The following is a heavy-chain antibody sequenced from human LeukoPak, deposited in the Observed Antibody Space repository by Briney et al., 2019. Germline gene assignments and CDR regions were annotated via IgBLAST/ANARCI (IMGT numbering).Heavy chain of an antibody. D-gene: IGHD3-9*01. Sequence: GGSLRLSCAASGFTFSSFDMNWVRQAPGKGLEWVSYISTSGNTIYYADSVKGRFTISRDNAKNSLYLQMSSLRAEDTAIYYCARLYDILTGAFDYWGQGTLVTVSS. J-gene: IGHJ4*02. CDR1: GFTFSSFD. CDR2: ISTSGNTI. CDR3: ARLYDILTGAFDY. V-gene: IGHV3-48*03.